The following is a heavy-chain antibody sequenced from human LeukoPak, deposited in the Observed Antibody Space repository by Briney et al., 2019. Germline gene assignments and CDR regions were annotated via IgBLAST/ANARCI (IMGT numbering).Heavy chain of an antibody. CDR2: ISWNSGSK. D-gene: IGHD5-12*01. Sequence: GRSLRLSCVASGFTFDDYAMHWVRQAPGKGLEWVSGISWNSGSKGYADSVKGRFTISRDNAKNSPYLQMNSLRAEDMALYYCAKDKSGYDFYYFDYWSQGTLVTVSS. CDR1: GFTFDDYA. V-gene: IGHV3-9*03. CDR3: AKDKSGYDFYYFDY. J-gene: IGHJ4*02.